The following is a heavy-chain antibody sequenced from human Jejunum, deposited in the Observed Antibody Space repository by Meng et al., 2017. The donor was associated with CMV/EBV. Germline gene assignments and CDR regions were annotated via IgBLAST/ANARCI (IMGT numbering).Heavy chain of an antibody. J-gene: IGHJ4*02. CDR1: GFTFSSSA. CDR3: ANSPRDY. CDR2: ISYSGGST. V-gene: IGHV3-23*01. Sequence: SCAASGFTFSSSAMTWVRQAPGKGLEWVSAISYSGGSTYYANSVKGRFTISRDNSKNTLYLQMNSLTAEDTAVYYCANSPRDYWGQGTLGTVSS.